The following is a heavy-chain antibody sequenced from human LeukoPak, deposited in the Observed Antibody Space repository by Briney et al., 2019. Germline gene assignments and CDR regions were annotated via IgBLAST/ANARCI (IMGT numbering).Heavy chain of an antibody. D-gene: IGHD2-2*01. CDR1: GFTFSSYA. J-gene: IGHJ3*02. V-gene: IGHV3-30-3*01. CDR3: AGVYPYCSSTSCYFGAFDI. Sequence: PGGSLRLSCAASGFTFSSYAMHWVRQAPGKGLEWVAVISYDGSNKYYADSVKGRFTISRDNSKNTLYLQMNSLRAEDTAVYYCAGVYPYCSSTSCYFGAFDIWGQGTMVTVSS. CDR2: ISYDGSNK.